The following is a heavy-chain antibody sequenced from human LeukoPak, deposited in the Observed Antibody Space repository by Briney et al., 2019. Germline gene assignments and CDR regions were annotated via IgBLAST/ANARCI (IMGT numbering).Heavy chain of an antibody. CDR3: AGGGDYYDSRGYYSIPHY. Sequence: PGRSLRLSCAASGFTFSSYAMHWVRQAPGKGLEWVAVISYDGSNKYYADSVKGRFTISRDNSKNTLYLQMNSLRAEDTAVYYCAGGGDYYDSRGYYSIPHYWGQGTLVTVSS. CDR1: GFTFSSYA. J-gene: IGHJ4*02. V-gene: IGHV3-30*14. D-gene: IGHD3-22*01. CDR2: ISYDGSNK.